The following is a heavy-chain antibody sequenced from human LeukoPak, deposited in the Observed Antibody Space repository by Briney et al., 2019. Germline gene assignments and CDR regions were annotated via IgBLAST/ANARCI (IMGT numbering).Heavy chain of an antibody. CDR2: INPISGGT. CDR3: ARAQTPGGRYFDFDY. CDR1: GYTFTVYY. J-gene: IGHJ4*02. V-gene: IGHV1-2*02. Sequence: ASVRVSCTASGYTFTVYYMPWVRQAPGQGVEWMGWINPISGGTKYAQNSQGRVTMTRDTSISTVYMELTRLRSDDTAMSYCARAQTPGGRYFDFDYWGQGTLVPVSS. D-gene: IGHD3-9*01.